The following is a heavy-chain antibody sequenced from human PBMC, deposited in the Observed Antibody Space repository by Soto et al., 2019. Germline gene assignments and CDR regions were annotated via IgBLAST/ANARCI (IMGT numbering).Heavy chain of an antibody. V-gene: IGHV1-2*02. Sequence: GASVKVSCKASGYTFTGYYMHWVRQAPGQGLEWMGWINPNSGGTNYAQKFQGRVTMTRDTSISTAYMELSRLRSDDTAVYYCARGDTIFGVVIPNYYYGMDVWGQGTTVTV. CDR1: GYTFTGYY. CDR3: ARGDTIFGVVIPNYYYGMDV. J-gene: IGHJ6*02. CDR2: INPNSGGT. D-gene: IGHD3-3*01.